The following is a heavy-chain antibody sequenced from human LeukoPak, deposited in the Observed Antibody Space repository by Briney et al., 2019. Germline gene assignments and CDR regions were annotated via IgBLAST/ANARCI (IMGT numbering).Heavy chain of an antibody. V-gene: IGHV3-23*01. Sequence: PGGSLRLSCAASGFTFSSYAMNWVRQAPGKGLEWVSVISCDGSSTYYADSVKGRFTISRDNSKNTLYLQMNSLRAEDTAVYYCWKEAQYYYDSSGYYYFDYWGQGTLVIVSS. CDR3: WKEAQYYYDSSGYYYFDY. D-gene: IGHD3-22*01. CDR1: GFTFSSYA. J-gene: IGHJ4*02. CDR2: ISCDGSST.